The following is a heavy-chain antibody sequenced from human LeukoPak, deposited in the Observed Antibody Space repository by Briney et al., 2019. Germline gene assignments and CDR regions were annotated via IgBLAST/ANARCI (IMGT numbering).Heavy chain of an antibody. J-gene: IGHJ4*02. CDR2: ISSSSSYT. Sequence: GGSLRLSCAASGFTFSDYYMSWIRQAPGKGLEWVSYISSSSSYTNYADSVKGRFTISRDNAKNSLYLQMNSLRAEDTAVYYCAGSPLDYYDSSGPYYFDYWGQGTLVTVSS. V-gene: IGHV3-11*03. CDR3: AGSPLDYYDSSGPYYFDY. CDR1: GFTFSDYY. D-gene: IGHD3-22*01.